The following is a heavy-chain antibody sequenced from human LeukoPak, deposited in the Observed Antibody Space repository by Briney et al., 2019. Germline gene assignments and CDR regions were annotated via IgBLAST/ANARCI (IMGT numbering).Heavy chain of an antibody. CDR1: GGSISSYY. V-gene: IGHV4-4*07. CDR2: IYTSGST. Sequence: SETLSLTCTVSGGSISSYYWSWIRQPAGKGLEWIGRIYTSGSTNYNPSLKSRVTISVDTSKNQFSLKLSSVTAADTAVYYCARGGYGSGSYSNYYYYYYMDVWGKGTTVTISS. D-gene: IGHD3-10*01. J-gene: IGHJ6*03. CDR3: ARGGYGSGSYSNYYYYYYMDV.